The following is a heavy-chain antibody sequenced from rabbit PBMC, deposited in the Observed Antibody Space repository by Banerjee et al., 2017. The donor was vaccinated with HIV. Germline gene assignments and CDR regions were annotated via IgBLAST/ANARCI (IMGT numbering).Heavy chain of an antibody. CDR1: GLSFSNRYV. J-gene: IGHJ6*01. V-gene: IGHV1S45*01. Sequence: QQQLEESGGGLVKPGASLTLTCTASGLSFSNRYVMCWVRQAPGKGLEWIACINTSSGNNVYASWAKGRFTISKTSSTTVTLQMTSLTAADTATYFCARSRGFAGYAYALDLWGPGTLVTVS. D-gene: IGHD6-1*01. CDR2: INTSSGNN. CDR3: ARSRGFAGYAYALDL.